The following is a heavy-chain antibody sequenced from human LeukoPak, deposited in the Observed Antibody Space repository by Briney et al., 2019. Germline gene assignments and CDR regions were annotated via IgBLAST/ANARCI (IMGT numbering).Heavy chain of an antibody. V-gene: IGHV4-4*07. Sequence: PSETLSLTCTVSGGSIDNYYWSWIRQAAGKGLEWIGRIFSSGNTNYNPSLKSRVTMSVDTSKTQFSLKLSSVTAADTAVYYCARMDGSNWTFDYWGQGTLVTVSS. D-gene: IGHD6-13*01. CDR3: ARMDGSNWTFDY. J-gene: IGHJ4*02. CDR2: IFSSGNT. CDR1: GGSIDNYY.